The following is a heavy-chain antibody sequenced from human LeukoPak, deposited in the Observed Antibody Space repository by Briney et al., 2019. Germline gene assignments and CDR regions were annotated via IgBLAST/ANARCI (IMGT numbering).Heavy chain of an antibody. CDR1: GFTFSSYA. D-gene: IGHD2-2*01. Sequence: PGGSLRLSCAASGFTFSSYAMSWVRQAPGKGLEWVSAISGSGDSTYYADSVKGRFTISRDNSKNTLYLQMNSLRAEDTAVYYRAKDHRRIVVVPAYDYWGQGTLVTVSS. CDR3: AKDHRRIVVVPAYDY. V-gene: IGHV3-23*01. J-gene: IGHJ4*02. CDR2: ISGSGDST.